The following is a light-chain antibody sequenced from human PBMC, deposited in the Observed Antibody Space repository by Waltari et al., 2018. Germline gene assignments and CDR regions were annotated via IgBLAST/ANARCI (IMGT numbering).Light chain of an antibody. CDR2: DAS. CDR1: QGISKY. J-gene: IGKJ1*01. CDR3: QKYGTLPAT. V-gene: IGKV3-20*01. Sequence: EIMLTQSPGTLSLSPGERATLSCRASQGISKYLAWYQQKPGQAPTLLIFDASSRATGIPDRFSGSGSGTDFSLTISRLEPEDVAVYYCQKYGTLPATFGQGTKVEIK.